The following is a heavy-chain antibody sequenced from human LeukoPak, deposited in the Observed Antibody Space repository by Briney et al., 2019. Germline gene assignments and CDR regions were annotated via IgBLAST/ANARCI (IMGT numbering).Heavy chain of an antibody. V-gene: IGHV1-3*01. J-gene: IGHJ4*02. CDR1: GYTFTSYA. D-gene: IGHD3-3*01. Sequence: ASVTASCKASGYTFTSYAMHWVRQAPGQRLEWMGWINAGNGNTKYSQKFQGRVTITRDTSASTAYMELSSLRSEDTAVYYCARAGYDFWSGYYTLDYWGQGTLVTVSS. CDR3: ARAGYDFWSGYYTLDY. CDR2: INAGNGNT.